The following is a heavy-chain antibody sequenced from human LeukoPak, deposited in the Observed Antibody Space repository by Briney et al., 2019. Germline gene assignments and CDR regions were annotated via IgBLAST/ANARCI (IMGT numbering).Heavy chain of an antibody. Sequence: SETLSLTCTVSGGSISRGGFYWSWFRQHPGTGLEWIGYISYSGSTYYNPSHKSRVTISIDTSKNQFSLRLSSVTAADTAMYYCARAGGSGSYPYYFDYWGQGTLVTVSS. J-gene: IGHJ4*02. V-gene: IGHV4-31*03. D-gene: IGHD3-10*01. CDR3: ARAGGSGSYPYYFDY. CDR1: GGSISRGGFY. CDR2: ISYSGST.